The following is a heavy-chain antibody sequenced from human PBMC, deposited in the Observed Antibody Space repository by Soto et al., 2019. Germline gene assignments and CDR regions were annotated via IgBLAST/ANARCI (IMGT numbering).Heavy chain of an antibody. Sequence: GGSLRLSCAASGFTFSVYYMNWIRQAPGKGLEWLSYISGGSSDTNYADSVKGRFTISRDNAKNSLYLQMNSLRVEDTAVYYCVREARLADVWGQGTTVTVSS. J-gene: IGHJ6*02. V-gene: IGHV3-11*06. D-gene: IGHD6-25*01. CDR1: GFTFSVYY. CDR2: ISGGSSDT. CDR3: VREARLADV.